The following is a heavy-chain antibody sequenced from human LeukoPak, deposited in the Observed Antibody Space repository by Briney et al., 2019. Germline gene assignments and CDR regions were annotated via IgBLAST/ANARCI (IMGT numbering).Heavy chain of an antibody. Sequence: SETLSLTCTVSGGSISSGSYYWSWIRQPPGKGLEWIGEINHSGSTNYNPSLKSRVTISVDTSKNQFSLKLSSVTAADTAVYYCARGQEYYSSSWYVAGSTGDYWGQGTLVTVSS. CDR1: GGSISSGSYY. V-gene: IGHV4-39*07. J-gene: IGHJ4*02. D-gene: IGHD6-13*01. CDR2: INHSGST. CDR3: ARGQEYYSSSWYVAGSTGDY.